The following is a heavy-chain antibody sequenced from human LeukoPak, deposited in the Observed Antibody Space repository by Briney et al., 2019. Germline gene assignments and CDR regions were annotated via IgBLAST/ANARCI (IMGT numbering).Heavy chain of an antibody. V-gene: IGHV3-30*02. CDR1: GFTFSSYG. CDR2: IRYDGSNK. Sequence: GGSLRLSCAASGFTFSSYGMHWVRQAPGKGLEWVAFIRYDGSNKFYADSVKGRFTISRDNSKNTLSLQINTLRPEDTAVYYCARDPQRSYSGYEIDYWGRGTLVTVSS. CDR3: ARDPQRSYSGYEIDY. J-gene: IGHJ4*02. D-gene: IGHD5-12*01.